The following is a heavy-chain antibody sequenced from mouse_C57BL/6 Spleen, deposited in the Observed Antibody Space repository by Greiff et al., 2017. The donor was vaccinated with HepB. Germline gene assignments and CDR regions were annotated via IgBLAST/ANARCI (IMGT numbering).Heavy chain of an antibody. CDR1: GYTFTSYW. V-gene: IGHV1-55*01. D-gene: IGHD1-2*01. CDR2: IYPGSGST. Sequence: QVQLQQPGAELVKPGASVKMSCKASGYTFTSYWTTWVRQRPGQGLEWIGDIYPGSGSTNYNEKFKSKATLTVDTSSSTAYMQLSSLTSEDSAVYYCARGLLRPWYFGVWGTGTTVTVSS. CDR3: ARGLLRPWYFGV. J-gene: IGHJ1*03.